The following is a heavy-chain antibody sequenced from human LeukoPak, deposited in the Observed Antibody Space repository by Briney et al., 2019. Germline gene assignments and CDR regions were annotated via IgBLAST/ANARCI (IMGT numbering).Heavy chain of an antibody. CDR1: GYTLTELS. V-gene: IGHV1-24*01. J-gene: IGHJ4*02. D-gene: IGHD2-15*01. Sequence: ASVKVSCKVSGYTLTELSMHRVRQAPGKGLEWMGGFDPEDGETIYAQKFQGRVTMTEDTSTDTAYMELSSLRSEDTAVYYCATDYSPSRSFDYWGQGTLVTVSS. CDR3: ATDYSPSRSFDY. CDR2: FDPEDGET.